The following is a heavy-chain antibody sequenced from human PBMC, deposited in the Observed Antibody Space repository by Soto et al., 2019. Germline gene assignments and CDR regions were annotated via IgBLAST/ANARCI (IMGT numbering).Heavy chain of an antibody. CDR3: VRHGTVVADFYFGY. CDR2: ISHSGST. D-gene: IGHD3-22*01. CDR1: SASVSTSSW. V-gene: IGHV4-4*02. Sequence: QSQTLSLTCAVSSASVSTSSWWSWVRQPPGKGLEWIGQISHSGSTNYNPSLKSRVTISVDRSKNQFSLDLRSVTAADTALYYCVRHGTVVADFYFGYWGQGIQVTVSS. J-gene: IGHJ4*01.